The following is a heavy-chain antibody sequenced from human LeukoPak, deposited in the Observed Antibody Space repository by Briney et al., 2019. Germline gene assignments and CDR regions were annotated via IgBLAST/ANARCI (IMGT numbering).Heavy chain of an antibody. D-gene: IGHD3-3*01. CDR3: ARGPGPYDFWSGHDY. CDR1: GYTFTGYY. CDR2: INPNSGGT. Sequence: VASVKVSCKASGYTFTGYYMHWVRQAPGQGLEWMGWINPNSGGTNYAQQFQGRVTISGDTSITTASMELSRLRSDDTAVYFCARGPGPYDFWSGHDYWGQGTLVTVSS. V-gene: IGHV1-2*02. J-gene: IGHJ4*02.